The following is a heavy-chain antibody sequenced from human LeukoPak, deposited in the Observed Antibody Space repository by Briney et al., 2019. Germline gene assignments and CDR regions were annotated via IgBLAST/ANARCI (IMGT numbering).Heavy chain of an antibody. J-gene: IGHJ4*02. V-gene: IGHV3-23*01. CDR1: GFTFSRFA. CDR3: AKSPHGSWWYYFDY. D-gene: IGHD6-13*01. CDR2: ISGSGGST. Sequence: GGSLRLSCAASGFTFSRFAMSWVRQAPGKGLEWVSAISGSGGSTYYADSVKGRFTISRDNSKNTLYLQMNSLRAEDMAVYYCAKSPHGSWWYYFDYWGQGTLVTVSS.